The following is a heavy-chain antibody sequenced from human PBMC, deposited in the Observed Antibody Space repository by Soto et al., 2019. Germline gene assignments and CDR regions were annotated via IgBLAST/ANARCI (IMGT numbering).Heavy chain of an antibody. CDR2: IYYSGST. J-gene: IGHJ6*02. V-gene: IGHV4-30-4*01. CDR3: ARDVRITIFGVVTTGHYGMDV. Sequence: PSETLSLTCTVSGGSISSGDYYWSWIRQPPGKGLEWIGYIYYSGSTYYNPSLKSRVTISVDTSKNQFSLKLSSVTAADTAVYYCARDVRITIFGVVTTGHYGMDVWGQGTTVTVS. CDR1: GGSISSGDYY. D-gene: IGHD3-3*01.